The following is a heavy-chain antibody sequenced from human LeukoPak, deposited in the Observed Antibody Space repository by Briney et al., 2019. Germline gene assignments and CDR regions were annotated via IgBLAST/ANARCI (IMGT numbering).Heavy chain of an antibody. D-gene: IGHD4-23*01. CDR3: ARGLMTTVVRRAFDI. Sequence: ASVKVSCKASGYTFTSYYIHWVRQAPGQGLEWMGIINPSGGSTSYAQKFQVRVTMTRDTSTSTVYMELSSLRSEDTAVYYCARGLMTTVVRRAFDIWGQGTMVTVSS. CDR1: GYTFTSYY. CDR2: INPSGGST. J-gene: IGHJ3*02. V-gene: IGHV1-46*01.